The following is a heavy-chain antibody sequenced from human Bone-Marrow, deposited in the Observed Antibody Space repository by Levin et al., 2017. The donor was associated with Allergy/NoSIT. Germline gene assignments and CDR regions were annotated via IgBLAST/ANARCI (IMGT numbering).Heavy chain of an antibody. Sequence: PGGSLRLSCAVYGGSFSGYYWSWIRQPPGKGLEWIGEIHLSGSTNYNTSLKSRVTISEDTSKNQFSLKLNSMTAADTAVYYCARGEVGATGNYYYYGMDVWGQGTTVTVTS. J-gene: IGHJ6*02. CDR3: ARGEVGATGNYYYYGMDV. V-gene: IGHV4-34*01. D-gene: IGHD1-26*01. CDR2: IHLSGST. CDR1: GGSFSGYY.